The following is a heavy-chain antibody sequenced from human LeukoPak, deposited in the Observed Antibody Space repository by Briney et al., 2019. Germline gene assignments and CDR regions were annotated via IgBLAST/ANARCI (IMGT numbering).Heavy chain of an antibody. CDR2: INHSGST. V-gene: IGHV4-34*01. J-gene: IGHJ4*02. D-gene: IGHD2-15*01. Sequence: SETLSLTCTVPGGSISSYYWSWIRQPPGKGLEWIGEINHSGSTNYNPSLKSLVTISVDTSKNQFSLKLSSVTAADTAVYYCARGRRMRYYFDYWGQGTLVTVSS. CDR1: GGSISSYY. CDR3: ARGRRMRYYFDY.